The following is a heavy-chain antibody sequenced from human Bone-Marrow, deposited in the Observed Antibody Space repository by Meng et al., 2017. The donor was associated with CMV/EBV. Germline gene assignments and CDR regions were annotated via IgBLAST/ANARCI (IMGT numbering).Heavy chain of an antibody. D-gene: IGHD3-3*01. CDR2: IYPGDSDT. V-gene: IGHV5-51*01. Sequence: GESLKISCKGSGYSFTSYWIGWVRQMPGKGLEWMGIIYPGDSDTRYSPSFQGQVTISADKSISTAYLQWSSLRSEDTAVYCCARDGHYDFWSGYYTNSGPPTIYGMDVWGQGTTVTVSS. J-gene: IGHJ6*02. CDR3: ARDGHYDFWSGYYTNSGPPTIYGMDV. CDR1: GYSFTSYW.